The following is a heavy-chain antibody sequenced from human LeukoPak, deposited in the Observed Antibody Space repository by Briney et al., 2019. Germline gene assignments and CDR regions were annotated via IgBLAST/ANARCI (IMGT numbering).Heavy chain of an antibody. D-gene: IGHD3-10*01. Sequence: SETLSLTCTVSGGSISSSIYYWGWIRQPPGKGLEWIGSIYYSGNTYYNPSLKSRVTISVDTSKNQFSLKLSSVTAADTAVYYCARLKEGIDYWGQGTLVTVSS. J-gene: IGHJ4*02. CDR2: IYYSGNT. V-gene: IGHV4-39*01. CDR1: GGSISSSIYY. CDR3: ARLKEGIDY.